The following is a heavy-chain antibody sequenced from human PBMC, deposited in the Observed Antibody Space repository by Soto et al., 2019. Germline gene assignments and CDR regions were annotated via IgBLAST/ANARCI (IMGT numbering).Heavy chain of an antibody. J-gene: IGHJ3*02. Sequence: GGSLRLSCAASGFTFDDYAMHWVRQAPGKGLEWVSGISWNSGSIGYADSVKGRFTISRDNAKNSLYLQMNSLRAEDTALYYFEKALGDDDAFDIWRQGKMVTVS. CDR1: GFTFDDYA. D-gene: IGHD4-17*01. CDR2: ISWNSGSI. V-gene: IGHV3-9*01. CDR3: EKALGDDDAFDI.